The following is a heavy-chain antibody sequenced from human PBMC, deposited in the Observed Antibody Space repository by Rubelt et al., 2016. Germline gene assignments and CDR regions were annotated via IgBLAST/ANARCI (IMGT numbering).Heavy chain of an antibody. CDR1: GGSFSGYY. V-gene: IGHV4-34*01. CDR2: INHSGST. CDR3: ARGRLLWFGPYMDV. J-gene: IGHJ6*03. Sequence: QVQLQQWGAGLLKPSETLSLTCAVYGGSFSGYYWSWIRQPPGKVLEWIGEINHSGSTNYNPSLKSRVTISVDTSNNQFSLKLSSVTAADTAVYYCARGRLLWFGPYMDVWGKGTTVTVSS. D-gene: IGHD3-10*01.